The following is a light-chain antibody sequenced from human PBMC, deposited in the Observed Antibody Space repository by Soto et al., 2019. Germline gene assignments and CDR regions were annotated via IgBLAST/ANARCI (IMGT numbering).Light chain of an antibody. CDR3: QQYNSYPCT. CDR1: QSVSTK. V-gene: IGKV3-15*01. CDR2: GAS. J-gene: IGKJ4*01. Sequence: DIVMTQSPATLSVSPGERATLSSRASQSVSTKLAWYQQKPGQAPRLLIFGASARATGIPARFSGSGSGTEFTLTISSLQSEDFAVYYCQQYNSYPCTFGEGTKVDIK.